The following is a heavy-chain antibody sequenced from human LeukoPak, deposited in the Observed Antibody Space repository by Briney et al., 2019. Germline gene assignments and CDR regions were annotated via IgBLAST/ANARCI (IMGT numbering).Heavy chain of an antibody. CDR2: INQDGTEK. D-gene: IGHD3-10*01. V-gene: IGHV3-7*01. CDR1: GFTFTTYW. Sequence: GGSLRLSCAASGFTFTTYWMSWVRQAQGKGLEWVANINQDGTEKYYVDSVKGRFTISRDNGKNSLGLQMNSLRVEDTAVYYCAKLAKYFYGAETFYFFEHWGQGTPVTASS. CDR3: AKLAKYFYGAETFYFFEH. J-gene: IGHJ4*02.